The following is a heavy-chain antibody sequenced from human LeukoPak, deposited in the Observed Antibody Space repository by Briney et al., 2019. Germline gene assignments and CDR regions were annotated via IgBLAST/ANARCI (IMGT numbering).Heavy chain of an antibody. CDR2: IYTSGST. Sequence: PSETLSLTCAVHGGSFSGYYWSWIRQPAGKGLEWIGRIYTSGSTNYNPSLKSRVTMSVDTSKNQFSLKLSSVTAADTAVYYCARGGGSGSYCEFDYWGQGTLVTVSS. V-gene: IGHV4-59*10. D-gene: IGHD3-10*01. CDR3: ARGGGSGSYCEFDY. CDR1: GGSFSGYY. J-gene: IGHJ4*02.